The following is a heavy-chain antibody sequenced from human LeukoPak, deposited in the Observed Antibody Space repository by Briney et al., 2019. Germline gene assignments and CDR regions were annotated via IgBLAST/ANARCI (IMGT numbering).Heavy chain of an antibody. CDR3: ARAGGYSYGLLAEYFQH. CDR2: MNPNSGNT. V-gene: IGHV1-8*03. CDR1: GYTFTSYG. D-gene: IGHD5-18*01. J-gene: IGHJ1*01. Sequence: RASVKVSCKASGYTFTSYGISWVRQAPGQGLEWMGWMNPNSGNTGYAQKFQGRVTITRNTSISTAYMELSSLRSEDTAVYYCARAGGYSYGLLAEYFQHWGQGTLVTVSS.